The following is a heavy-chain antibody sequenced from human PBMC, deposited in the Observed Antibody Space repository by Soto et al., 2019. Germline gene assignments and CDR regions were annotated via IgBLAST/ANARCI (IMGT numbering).Heavy chain of an antibody. V-gene: IGHV3-21*01. CDR1: GFTFSSYN. J-gene: IGHJ4*02. CDR2: IGVSHSHI. CDR3: ARDLPHRTELWFGELQVNYFDY. D-gene: IGHD3-10*01. Sequence: GGSLRLSCAASGFTFSSYNMNWVRQAPGKGLEWVSSIGVSHSHIYYADSVKGRFTISRDDAKNSLYLQMNSLRVEDTAVYYCARDLPHRTELWFGELQVNYFDYWGQGT.